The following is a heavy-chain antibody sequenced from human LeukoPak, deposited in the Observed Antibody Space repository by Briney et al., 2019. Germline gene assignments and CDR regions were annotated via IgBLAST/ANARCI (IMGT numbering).Heavy chain of an antibody. V-gene: IGHV4-61*02. D-gene: IGHD5-24*01. CDR3: ARGERWLQFPFFDP. J-gene: IGHJ5*02. Sequence: SQTLSLTCTVSGDSISSGDYYWSWLRQPAGTGLEWIGRISSSGSTNYNPSLKSRVTISVDTSKNQFSLKLSSVTAADTAVYYCARGERWLQFPFFDPWGQGTLVTVSS. CDR2: ISSSGST. CDR1: GDSISSGDYY.